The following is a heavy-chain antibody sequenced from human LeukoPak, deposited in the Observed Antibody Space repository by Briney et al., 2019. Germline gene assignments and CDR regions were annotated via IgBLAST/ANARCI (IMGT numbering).Heavy chain of an antibody. CDR3: ARKYSSSWYFAFDI. V-gene: IGHV4-59*01. CDR1: GDSISSYY. Sequence: SETLSLTCTVSGDSISSYYWSWIRQPPGKGLEWIGYIYYSGSTNYNPALKSRVTISGDTSKNQFSLKLSSVTAADTAVYYCARKYSSSWYFAFDIWGQGTMVTVSS. CDR2: IYYSGST. D-gene: IGHD6-13*01. J-gene: IGHJ3*02.